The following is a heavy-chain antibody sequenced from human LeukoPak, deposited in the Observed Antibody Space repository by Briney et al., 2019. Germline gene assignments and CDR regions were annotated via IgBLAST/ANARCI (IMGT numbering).Heavy chain of an antibody. V-gene: IGHV4-39*01. Sequence: PSETLSLTCTVSGGSISSSSYYWGWIRQPPGKGLEWIGSIYYSGSTYYNPSLKSRVTISVDTSKNQFSLKLSSVTAADTAVYYCARGYCGGDRYMVYWGQGTLVTVSS. J-gene: IGHJ4*02. CDR1: GGSISSSSYY. CDR2: IYYSGST. CDR3: ARGYCGGDRYMVY. D-gene: IGHD2-21*02.